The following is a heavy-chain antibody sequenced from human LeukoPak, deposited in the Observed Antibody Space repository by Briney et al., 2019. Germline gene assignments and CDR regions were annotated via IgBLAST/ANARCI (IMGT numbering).Heavy chain of an antibody. V-gene: IGHV4-31*03. CDR1: GDSISSGDYY. CDR3: ARRYGGYSNFDY. D-gene: IGHD5-12*01. J-gene: IGHJ4*02. CDR2: IYYSGST. Sequence: PSQTLSLTCTVSGDSISSGDYYWSWIRQHPGKGLEWIGYIYYSGSTYYNPSLKSRVTISVDTSKNQFSLKLSSVTAADTAVYYCARRYGGYSNFDYWGQGTLVTVSS.